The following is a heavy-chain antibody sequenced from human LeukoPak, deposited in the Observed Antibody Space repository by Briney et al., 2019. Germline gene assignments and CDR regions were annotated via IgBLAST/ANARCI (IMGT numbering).Heavy chain of an antibody. Sequence: GGSLRLSCAASGFTVSSNYMSWVRQAPGKGLEWVSIIYSGGSTFYADSVKGRFTISRDNSKNTLYLQMNSLRAEDTAVYYCARGAERYSSITNWFDPWGQGTLVTVSS. V-gene: IGHV3-53*01. CDR2: IYSGGST. CDR1: GFTVSSNY. J-gene: IGHJ5*02. CDR3: ARGAERYSSITNWFDP. D-gene: IGHD6-13*01.